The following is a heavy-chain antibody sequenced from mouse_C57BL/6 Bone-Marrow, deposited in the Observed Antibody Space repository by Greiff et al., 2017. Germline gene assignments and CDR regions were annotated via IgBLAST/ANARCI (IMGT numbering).Heavy chain of an antibody. J-gene: IGHJ3*01. Sequence: QVQLQQSGAELVKPGASVKMSCKASGYTFTTYPIEWMKQNHGKSLEWIGNFHPYNDDTKYNEKFKGKATLTVEKSSSTVYLELSRLKSEDSAVYYCARRYGNYGAWFAYWGQGTLVTVSA. CDR2: FHPYNDDT. CDR1: GYTFTTYP. D-gene: IGHD2-10*02. CDR3: ARRYGNYGAWFAY. V-gene: IGHV1-47*01.